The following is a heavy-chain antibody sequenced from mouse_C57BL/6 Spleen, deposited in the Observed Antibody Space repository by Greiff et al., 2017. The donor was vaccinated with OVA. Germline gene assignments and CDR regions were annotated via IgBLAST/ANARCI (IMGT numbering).Heavy chain of an antibody. Sequence: VQLQQPGAALVKPGASLNLSCTSSGSPFTSYWLTWVKQRPGQGLEWIGAIYPGSGSTTYNEKFKSKATQTVDTPSSTAYMQLSSLTSEDSAVYYCTAQARAYWGQGTLVTVSA. V-gene: IGHV1-55*01. CDR2: IYPGSGST. D-gene: IGHD3-2*02. J-gene: IGHJ3*01. CDR3: TAQARAY. CDR1: GSPFTSYW.